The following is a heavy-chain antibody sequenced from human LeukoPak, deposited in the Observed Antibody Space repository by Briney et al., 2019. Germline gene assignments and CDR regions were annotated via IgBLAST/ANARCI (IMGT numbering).Heavy chain of an antibody. D-gene: IGHD3-10*01. CDR2: TYYRSKWYN. CDR1: GDSVSSNSAA. J-gene: IGHJ4*02. Sequence: LSQTLSLTCAISGDSVSSNSAAWNWIRQSPSRGLEWLGRTYYRSKWYNEYAESVKSRITINPDTSNNQLSLQVNSVAPEDAAVYYCARTGGYFDYWGQGMLVTVSS. CDR3: ARTGGYFDY. V-gene: IGHV6-1*01.